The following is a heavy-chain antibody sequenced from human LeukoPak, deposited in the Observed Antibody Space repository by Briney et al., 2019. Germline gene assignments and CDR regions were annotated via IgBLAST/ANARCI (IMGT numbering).Heavy chain of an antibody. CDR3: ARHEFPSKAPSTGWLDY. Sequence: GESLKMSCKGSGYSFTSYWIGWVRRMPGTGLEWMGIIYPGDSETRYSPSFQGQVTISADKSISAAYLQWSSLKASYTAMYYCARHEFPSKAPSTGWLDYWGQGTLVPVSS. CDR2: IYPGDSET. CDR1: GYSFTSYW. V-gene: IGHV5-51*01. D-gene: IGHD4-17*01. J-gene: IGHJ4*02.